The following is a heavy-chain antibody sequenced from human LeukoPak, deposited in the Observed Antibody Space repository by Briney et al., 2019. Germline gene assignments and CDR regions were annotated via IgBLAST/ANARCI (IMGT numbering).Heavy chain of an antibody. J-gene: IGHJ4*02. Sequence: SETLSLTCAVYGGSFSGYYWSWIRQPPGKGLEWIGEINHSGSTNYNPSLKSRVTISVDTSKNQFSLKLSSVTAADTAVYYCARVGYSSSWYRSWGQGTLATVSS. CDR3: ARVGYSSSWYRS. CDR1: GGSFSGYY. V-gene: IGHV4-34*01. D-gene: IGHD6-13*01. CDR2: INHSGST.